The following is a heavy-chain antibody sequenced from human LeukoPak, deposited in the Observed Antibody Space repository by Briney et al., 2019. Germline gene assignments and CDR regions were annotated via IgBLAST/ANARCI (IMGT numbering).Heavy chain of an antibody. CDR2: VNLKCST. J-gene: IGHJ4*02. CDR1: GGSITNTNY. V-gene: IGHV4-4*02. Sequence: AETLSLTCGVSGGSITNTNYWTWVRQPPGKGLEWIGVVNLKCSTNYNPSLMGRVAISVDTSENHISLQLTSVTAADTAVYYCAREGGPYRPLDYSGQGTLVTVSS. CDR3: AREGGPYRPLDY.